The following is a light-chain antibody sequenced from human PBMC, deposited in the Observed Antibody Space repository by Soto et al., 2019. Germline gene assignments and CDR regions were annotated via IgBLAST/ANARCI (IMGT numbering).Light chain of an antibody. CDR3: QQSFSILPLT. V-gene: IGKV1-39*01. Sequence: DIQMTQYPSSLSASVGDRVSISCRASQSIGNSLNWYQQKPGKAPKFLIYGASSLQSGVPSRFSGSGSGTDFTLTISSLQPEDFATYYCQQSFSILPLTFGGGTKIEIK. J-gene: IGKJ4*01. CDR1: QSIGNS. CDR2: GAS.